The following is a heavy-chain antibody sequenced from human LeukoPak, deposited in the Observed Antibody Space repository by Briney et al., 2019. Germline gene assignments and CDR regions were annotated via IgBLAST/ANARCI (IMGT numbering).Heavy chain of an antibody. CDR1: GFTFSSYG. Sequence: GGSLRLSCAASGFTFSSYGMSWVRQAPGKGLEWVSAISGSGGSTYYADSVKGRFTISRDNSKNTLYLQMNSLRAEDTAVYYCAKVDTDVEDYYGSGSYAYFDYWGQGTLVTVSS. J-gene: IGHJ4*02. CDR2: ISGSGGST. CDR3: AKVDTDVEDYYGSGSYAYFDY. D-gene: IGHD3-10*01. V-gene: IGHV3-23*01.